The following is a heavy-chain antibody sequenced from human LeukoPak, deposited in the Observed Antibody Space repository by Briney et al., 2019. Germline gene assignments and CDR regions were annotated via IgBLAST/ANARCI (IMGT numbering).Heavy chain of an antibody. J-gene: IGHJ5*02. V-gene: IGHV4-61*10. CDR1: GGSISSGSYY. Sequence: SQTLPLTCTVSGGSISSGSYYWSWIRQPAGKGLEWIGYIYYSGSTNYNPSLKSRVTISVDTSKNQFSLKLSSVTAADTAVYYCARDLKLGKVPPLGGWFDPWGQGILVTVSS. CDR3: ARDLKLGKVPPLGGWFDP. D-gene: IGHD3-16*01. CDR2: IYYSGST.